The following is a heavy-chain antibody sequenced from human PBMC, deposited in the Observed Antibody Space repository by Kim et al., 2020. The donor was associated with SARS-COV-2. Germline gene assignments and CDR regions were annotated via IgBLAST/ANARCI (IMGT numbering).Heavy chain of an antibody. CDR1: GFTFSTYA. V-gene: IGHV3-23*01. J-gene: IGHJ4*02. CDR3: ARASGDHGSVKD. Sequence: GGSLRLSCAASGFTFSTYALTWVRQAPGKGLEWVSAISVSGVTYYAASVKGRFTISRDNSKNTLYLQMNTLRIDDTAVYYCARASGDHGSVKDWGQGALVTVSS. D-gene: IGHD3-10*01. CDR2: ISVSGVT.